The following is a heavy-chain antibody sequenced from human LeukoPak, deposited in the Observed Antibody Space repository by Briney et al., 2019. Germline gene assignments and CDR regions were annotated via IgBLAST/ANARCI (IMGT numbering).Heavy chain of an antibody. V-gene: IGHV4-39*07. CDR1: GGTISSSSYY. Sequence: PSETLSLTCTVSGGTISSSSYYWGWIRQPPGKGLERIGSIYYSGSTYYNPSLKSRVTISVDTSKNQFSLKLSSVTAADTAVYYCARAPIGWTYFDYWGQGTLVTVSS. CDR3: ARAPIGWTYFDY. D-gene: IGHD2-2*03. J-gene: IGHJ4*02. CDR2: IYYSGST.